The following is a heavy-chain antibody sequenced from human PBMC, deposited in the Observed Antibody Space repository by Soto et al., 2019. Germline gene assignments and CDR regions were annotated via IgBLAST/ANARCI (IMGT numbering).Heavy chain of an antibody. CDR1: GGTFSSYA. V-gene: IGHV1-69*06. Sequence: SVKVSCKASGGTFSSYAISWVRQAPGQGLEWMGGIIPIFGTANYAQKFQGRVTITADKSTSTAYMELSSLRSEDTAVYYCARDLVEPXPFLPQGQWARPNAFDIWGQGTMVTVSS. J-gene: IGHJ3*02. CDR3: ARDLVEPXPFLPQGQWARPNAFDI. CDR2: IIPIFGTA. D-gene: IGHD1-1*01.